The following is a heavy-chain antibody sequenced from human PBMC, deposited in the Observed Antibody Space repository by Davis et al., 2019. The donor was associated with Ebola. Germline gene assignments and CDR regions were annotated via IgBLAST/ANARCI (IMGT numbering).Heavy chain of an antibody. CDR1: GGSISSYY. D-gene: IGHD4-11*01. J-gene: IGHJ5*02. CDR2: ISQSGST. CDR3: ARAIGNYGGWFDP. Sequence: SETLSLTCTVSGGSISSYYWSWIRQPPGKGLEWIGEISQSGSTNYNPSLKSRVTISVDKSKNQFSLKLSSVTAADTAVYYCARAIGNYGGWFDPWGQGTLVTVSS. V-gene: IGHV4-59*12.